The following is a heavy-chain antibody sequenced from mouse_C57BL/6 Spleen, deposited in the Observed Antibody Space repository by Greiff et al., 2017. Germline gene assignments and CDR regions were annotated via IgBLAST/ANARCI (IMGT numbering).Heavy chain of an antibody. CDR2: IHPNSGST. CDR1: GYTFTSYW. Sequence: VQLQQPGAELVKPGASVKLSCKASGYTFTSYWMHWVKQRPGQGLEWIGMIHPNSGSTNYNEKFKSKATLTVDKSSSTAYMQLSSLTSEDSAVYYCARNYYGSSPDYWGQGTTLTVSS. CDR3: ARNYYGSSPDY. V-gene: IGHV1-64*01. D-gene: IGHD1-1*01. J-gene: IGHJ2*01.